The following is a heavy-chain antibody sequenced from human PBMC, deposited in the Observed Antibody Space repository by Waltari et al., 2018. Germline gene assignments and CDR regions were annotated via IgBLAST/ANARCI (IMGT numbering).Heavy chain of an antibody. D-gene: IGHD4-17*01. CDR2: IHAGKDNA. CDR1: GYTFTSYA. CDR3: ARERDDYVGPYFDY. V-gene: IGHV1-3*01. Sequence: QVQLVQSGAEVKKPGASVKVSCKASGYTFTSYALHWVRQAPGQRLEWMGWIHAGKDNAKYSQEFQGRVTITRDTSESTAYMELSSLRSEDTAVYYCARERDDYVGPYFDYWGQGTLVTVSS. J-gene: IGHJ4*02.